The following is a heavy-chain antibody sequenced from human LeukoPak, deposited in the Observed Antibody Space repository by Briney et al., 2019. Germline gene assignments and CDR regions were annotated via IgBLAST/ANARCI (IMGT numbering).Heavy chain of an antibody. CDR2: ISSSSSYT. V-gene: IGHV3-21*01. Sequence: SSISSSSSYTYHADSVKGRFTISRDNAKNSLYLQMNSLRAEDTAVYYCARDVAGTVFDYWGQGTLVTVSS. CDR3: ARDVAGTVFDY. D-gene: IGHD1/OR15-1a*01. J-gene: IGHJ4*02.